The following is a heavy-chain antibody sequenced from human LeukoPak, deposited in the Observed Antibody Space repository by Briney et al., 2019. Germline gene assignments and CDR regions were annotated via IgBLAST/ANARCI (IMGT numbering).Heavy chain of an antibody. CDR2: INHSGST. CDR1: GGSFSGYY. V-gene: IGHV4-34*01. CDR3: ATWHFHSSSWSFDY. D-gene: IGHD6-13*01. J-gene: IGHJ4*02. Sequence: SETLSLTCAVYGGSFSGYYWSWIRQPPGKGLEWIGEINHSGSTNYNPSLKSRVTISVDTSKNQFSLKLSSVTAADTAVYYCATWHFHSSSWSFDYWGQGTLVTVSS.